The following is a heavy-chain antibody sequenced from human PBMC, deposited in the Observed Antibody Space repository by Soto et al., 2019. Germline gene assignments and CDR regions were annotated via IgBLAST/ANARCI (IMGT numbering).Heavy chain of an antibody. CDR2: IYYSGST. CDR3: ARGRIQLCAPFDY. Sequence: QVQLQDSGPGLVKPSETLSLTCTGSDGSISSYYWSWIRQPPRKGLEWIGYIYYSGSTNYNPSLQRRVTISVDTSKNQGSLQLSSLTAADTAVYYCARGRIQLCAPFDYCGQGTLVTVSS. CDR1: DGSISSYY. J-gene: IGHJ4*02. V-gene: IGHV4-59*01. D-gene: IGHD5-18*01.